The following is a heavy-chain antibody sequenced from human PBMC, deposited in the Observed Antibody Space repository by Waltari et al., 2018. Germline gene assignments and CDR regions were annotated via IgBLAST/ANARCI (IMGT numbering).Heavy chain of an antibody. Sequence: QVQLVQSGAEVKKPGASVKVSCKASGYTFTGYDMHWVRQAPGQGLEWMGWINPNSGGTNYAQKFQGRVPMTRDTSISTAYMELSRLRSDDTAVYYCARDGGDIVVVPAAKSDYWGQGTLVTVSS. J-gene: IGHJ4*02. CDR1: GYTFTGYD. CDR3: ARDGGDIVVVPAAKSDY. V-gene: IGHV1-2*02. D-gene: IGHD2-2*01. CDR2: INPNSGGT.